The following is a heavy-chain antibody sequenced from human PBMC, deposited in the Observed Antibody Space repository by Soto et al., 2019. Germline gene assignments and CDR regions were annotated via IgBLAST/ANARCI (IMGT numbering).Heavy chain of an antibody. J-gene: IGHJ6*02. CDR2: IRRSGDYT. CDR3: ARSTSLGGMDV. V-gene: IGHV3-21*01. CDR1: GFSFSTYS. D-gene: IGHD1-1*01. Sequence: EVQLVESGGGLVMPGGSLRLSCIASGFSFSTYSMNWVRQAPGKGLEWVSSIRRSGDYTYYADSLKGRFTISRDNAKNCLSLQMISLRAEDTAVYYCARSTSLGGMDVWGQGTTVTVSS.